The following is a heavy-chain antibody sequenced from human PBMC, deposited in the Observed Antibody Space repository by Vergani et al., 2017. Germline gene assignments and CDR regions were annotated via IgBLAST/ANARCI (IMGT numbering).Heavy chain of an antibody. J-gene: IGHJ4*02. Sequence: QVQLQESGPGLVKPSQTLSLTCTVSGGSISSGDYYWSWIRQPPGKGLEWIGYIYTSGSTNYNPSLKSRVTISVDTSKNQFSLKLSSVTAADTAVYYCARSTGRRDGYNWEQYYFDYWSQGTLVTVSS. CDR2: IYTSGST. CDR3: ARSTGRRDGYNWEQYYFDY. V-gene: IGHV4-30-4*08. D-gene: IGHD5-24*01. CDR1: GGSISSGDYY.